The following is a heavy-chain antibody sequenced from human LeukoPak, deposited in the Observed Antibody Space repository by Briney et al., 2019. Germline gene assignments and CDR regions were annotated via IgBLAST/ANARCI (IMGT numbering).Heavy chain of an antibody. CDR1: GGSISSSSYY. D-gene: IGHD4-17*01. J-gene: IGHJ4*02. CDR3: ARRFYGDYFDY. V-gene: IGHV4-39*01. Sequence: SSETLSLTCTVSGGSISSSSYYWGWIRQPPGKGLEWIGSINYSGSTYYNPSLKSRVTISVDTSKNQFSLKLSSVTAADTAVYYCARRFYGDYFDYWGQGTLVTVSS. CDR2: INYSGST.